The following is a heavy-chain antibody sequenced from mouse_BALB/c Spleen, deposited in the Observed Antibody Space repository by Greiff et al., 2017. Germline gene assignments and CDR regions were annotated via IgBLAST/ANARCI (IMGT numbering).Heavy chain of an antibody. J-gene: IGHJ1*01. CDR3: VRSGGLWYFDV. Sequence: VQLQQSGPELVKPGASVKMSCKASGYTFTSYVMHWVKQKPGQGLEWIGYINPYNDGTKYNEKFKGKATLTSDKSSSTAYMELSSLTSEDSAVYYCVRSGGLWYFDVWGAGTTVTVSS. D-gene: IGHD3-1*01. V-gene: IGHV1-14*01. CDR2: INPYNDGT. CDR1: GYTFTSYV.